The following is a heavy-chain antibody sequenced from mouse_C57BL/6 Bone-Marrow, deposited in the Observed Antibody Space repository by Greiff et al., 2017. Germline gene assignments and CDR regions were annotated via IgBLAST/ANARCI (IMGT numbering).Heavy chain of an antibody. CDR3: TTHYYYGG. Sequence: EVQLQQSGAELVRPGASVKLSCTASGFNIKDDYMHWVKQRPEQGLEWIGWIDPENGDTEYASKFQGKATITADTPSNTAYLQLSSLTSEDTAVYYCTTHYYYGGWGKGTTLTVSS. CDR1: GFNIKDDY. CDR2: IDPENGDT. V-gene: IGHV14-4*01. J-gene: IGHJ2*01. D-gene: IGHD1-1*01.